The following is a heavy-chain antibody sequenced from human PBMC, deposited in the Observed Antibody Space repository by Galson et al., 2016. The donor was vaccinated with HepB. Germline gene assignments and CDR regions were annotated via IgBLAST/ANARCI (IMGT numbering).Heavy chain of an antibody. CDR2: VSGTGGTT. CDR3: AKQKSLVERPRGLRKAYYFDY. D-gene: IGHD2-15*01. V-gene: IGHV3-23*01. J-gene: IGHJ4*02. CDR1: GFNFYTFA. Sequence: SLRLSCAASGFNFYTFAMSWVRQAPGKGLEWVSAVSGTGGTTYYADSVKGRFTISRDNSRNTLYLQMNSLRAGDTAIYYCAKQKSLVERPRGLRKAYYFDYWGQGTRVTVSS.